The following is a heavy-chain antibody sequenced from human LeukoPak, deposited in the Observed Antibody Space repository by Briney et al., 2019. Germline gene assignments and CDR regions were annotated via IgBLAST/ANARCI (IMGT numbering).Heavy chain of an antibody. CDR2: IYYNGAT. D-gene: IGHD6-19*01. CDR3: AGRTVTNGWFRIDY. CDR1: GGSFSGYY. V-gene: IGHV4-59*08. Sequence: SETLSLTCAVYGGSFSGYYWSWIRQPPGKGLEWIGYIYYNGATDYNPSLKSRVTISVDTSKNEFSLKLSSVTAADTALYYCAGRTVTNGWFRIDYWGQGSLVIVSS. J-gene: IGHJ4*02.